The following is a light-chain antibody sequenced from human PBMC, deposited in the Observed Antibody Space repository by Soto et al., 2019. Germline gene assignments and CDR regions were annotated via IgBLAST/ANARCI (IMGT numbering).Light chain of an antibody. CDR3: QVWDTTSDHFF. CDR1: NIGSYN. CDR2: DDR. Sequence: SYELSQPPSVSVAPGQTARITCGGNNIGSYNVHWYQQKPGLAPVLVVYDDRDRPSGIPERFSGSNSGNTAALTISRVEAGDEAEYYCQVWDTTSDHFFFGTGTKLTVL. V-gene: IGLV3-21*02. J-gene: IGLJ1*01.